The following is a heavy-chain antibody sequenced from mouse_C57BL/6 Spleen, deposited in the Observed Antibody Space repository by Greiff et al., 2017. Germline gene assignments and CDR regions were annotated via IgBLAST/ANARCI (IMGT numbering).Heavy chain of an antibody. CDR3: AIPYVYDLFGFAG. D-gene: IGHD2-14*01. CDR1: GYAFSSSW. Sequence: QVQLQQSGPELVKPGASVKISCKASGYAFSSSWMNWVKQRPGKGLEWIGRIYPGGGDTNYNGKFKGKATLTADTSSSTAYMQLSSLTSEDSAVYCGAIPYVYDLFGFAGGGQGTLVTVSA. J-gene: IGHJ3*01. V-gene: IGHV1-82*01. CDR2: IYPGGGDT.